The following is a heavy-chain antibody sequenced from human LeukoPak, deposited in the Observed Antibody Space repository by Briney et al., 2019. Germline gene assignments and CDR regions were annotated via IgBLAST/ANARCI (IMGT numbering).Heavy chain of an antibody. CDR3: ARVGGVLHYYGMDV. V-gene: IGHV3-23*01. Sequence: GGSLRLSCAASGFTFSSYAMSWVRQAPGKGLEWVSAISGSGGSTYYADSVKGRFTISRDNSKNTLYLQMNSLRAEDTAVYYCARVGGVLHYYGMDVWGQGTTVTVSS. D-gene: IGHD2-15*01. J-gene: IGHJ6*02. CDR1: GFTFSSYA. CDR2: ISGSGGST.